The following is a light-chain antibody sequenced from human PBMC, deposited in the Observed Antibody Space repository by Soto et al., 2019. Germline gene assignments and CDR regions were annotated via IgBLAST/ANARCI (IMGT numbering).Light chain of an antibody. V-gene: IGKV1-5*01. Sequence: DIQLTHSPSTLSSSVADSVTITFRASQNIRNLLAWYQQKPGKAPKPLIYDASTLKTGVPSRFSGSGSGSEFNFTITGLQTDDFATYFCQQYNTYATFGQGTRLEIK. J-gene: IGKJ5*01. CDR1: QNIRNL. CDR2: DAS. CDR3: QQYNTYAT.